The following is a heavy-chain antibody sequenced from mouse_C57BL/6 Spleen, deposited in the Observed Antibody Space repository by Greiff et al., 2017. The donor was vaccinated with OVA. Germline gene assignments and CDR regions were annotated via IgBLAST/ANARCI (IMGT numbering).Heavy chain of an antibody. CDR3: SRYTSNYRYAMDY. J-gene: IGHJ4*01. CDR1: GFTFTAYY. V-gene: IGHV7-3*01. D-gene: IGHD2-5*01. Sequence: EVMLVESGGGLVQPGGSLSLSCAASGFTFTAYYMSWVRQPPGKALEWLGFIRNNANGYTTEYSASVKGRFTISRDNSQSFLNLQMNALRAKDGATSFCSRYTSNYRYAMDYWGQGTSVTVSS. CDR2: IRNNANGYTT.